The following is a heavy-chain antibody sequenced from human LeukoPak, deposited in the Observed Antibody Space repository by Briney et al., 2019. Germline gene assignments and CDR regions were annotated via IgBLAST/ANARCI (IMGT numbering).Heavy chain of an antibody. J-gene: IGHJ6*02. Sequence: ASVKVSCKASGYTFTSYGISWVRQAPGQGLEWMGWSSAYNGNTNYAQKLQGRVTMTTDTSTSTAYMELRSLRSDDTAVYYCAREGGFIRFLEWLSNYYYYGMDVWGQGTTVTVSS. CDR2: SSAYNGNT. CDR1: GYTFTSYG. D-gene: IGHD3-3*01. V-gene: IGHV1-18*01. CDR3: AREGGFIRFLEWLSNYYYYGMDV.